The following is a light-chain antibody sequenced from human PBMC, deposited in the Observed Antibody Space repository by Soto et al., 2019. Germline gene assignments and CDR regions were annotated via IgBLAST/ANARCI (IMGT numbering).Light chain of an antibody. V-gene: IGKV1-39*01. CDR2: VAS. CDR1: QTISSW. J-gene: IGKJ4*01. CDR3: QQSSSTPQT. Sequence: DIQITQSPSTLSGSVGDRVTITCRAIQTISSWLAWYQQKPGKAPKLLINVASTLQSGVPSRFSGSGSGTDFTLAISSLQPEDFATYYCQQSSSTPQTFGGGTKVDIK.